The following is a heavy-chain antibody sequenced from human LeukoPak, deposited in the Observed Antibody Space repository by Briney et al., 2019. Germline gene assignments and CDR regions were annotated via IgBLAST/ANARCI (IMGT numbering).Heavy chain of an antibody. V-gene: IGHV3-13*01. CDR1: GFTFSTYD. D-gene: IGHD1-7*01. CDR2: IGTADDT. CDR3: AREIRETVITRHYYYGIDV. J-gene: IGHJ6*02. Sequence: GGSLRLSCAASGFTFSTYDMHWVRQVTGKGLEWVSAIGTADDTYYLGSVKGRFTISRENAKNVLYLQMSSLRAEDTAVYYCAREIRETVITRHYYYGIDVWGQGTTVTVSS.